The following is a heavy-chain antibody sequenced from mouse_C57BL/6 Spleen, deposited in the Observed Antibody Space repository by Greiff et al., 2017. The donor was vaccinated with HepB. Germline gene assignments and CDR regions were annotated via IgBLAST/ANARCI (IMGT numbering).Heavy chain of an antibody. V-gene: IGHV1-76*01. CDR3: ARQIYYDYDLAY. CDR1: GYTFTDYY. Sequence: VKLVESGAELVRPGASVKLSCKASGYTFTDYYINWVKQRPGQGLEWIARIYPGSGNTYYNEKFKGKATLTAEKSSSTAYMQLSSLTSEDSAVYFCARQIYYDYDLAYWGQGTLVTVSA. CDR2: IYPGSGNT. D-gene: IGHD2-4*01. J-gene: IGHJ3*01.